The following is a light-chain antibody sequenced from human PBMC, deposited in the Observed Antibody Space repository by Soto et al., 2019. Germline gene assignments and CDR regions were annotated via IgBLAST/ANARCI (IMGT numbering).Light chain of an antibody. J-gene: IGLJ3*02. CDR2: EVH. Sequence: QSALTQPASVSGSLGQSITISCSGTSNDVGVYNHVSWYQHHPGRAPKLMIYEVHNRPSGVPDRFSGSKSGTSASLAITGLQAEDEADYYCQSYDSSLSGWVFGGGTKLTVL. CDR3: QSYDSSLSGWV. V-gene: IGLV2-14*01. CDR1: SNDVGVYNH.